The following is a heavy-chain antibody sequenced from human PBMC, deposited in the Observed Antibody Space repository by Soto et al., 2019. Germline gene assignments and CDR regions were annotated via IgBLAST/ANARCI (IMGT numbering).Heavy chain of an antibody. Sequence: PGGSLRLSCAASGFTFSDYYMSWIRQAPGKGLEWVSYISSSSSYTNYADSVKGRFTISRDNAKNSLYLQMNSLRAEDTAVYYCARVGSAVTNHPLDYWGQGTLVTVSS. CDR2: ISSSSSYT. D-gene: IGHD4-17*01. V-gene: IGHV3-11*06. CDR3: ARVGSAVTNHPLDY. J-gene: IGHJ4*02. CDR1: GFTFSDYY.